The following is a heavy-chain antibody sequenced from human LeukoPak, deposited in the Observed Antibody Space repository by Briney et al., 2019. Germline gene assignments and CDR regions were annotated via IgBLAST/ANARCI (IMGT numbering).Heavy chain of an antibody. CDR1: GGSISSSSYY. Sequence: ASETLSLTCTVSGGSISSSSYYWGWIRQPPGKGLEWIGEINHSGSTNYNPSLKSRVTISVDTSKNQFSLKLSSVTAADTAVYYCARARIAAAGDVIDYWGQGTLVTVSS. CDR2: INHSGST. CDR3: ARARIAAAGDVIDY. D-gene: IGHD6-13*01. V-gene: IGHV4-39*07. J-gene: IGHJ4*02.